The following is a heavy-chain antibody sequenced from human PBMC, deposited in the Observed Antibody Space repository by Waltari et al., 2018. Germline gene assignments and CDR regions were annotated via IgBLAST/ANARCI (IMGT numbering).Heavy chain of an antibody. CDR3: AKDAFGNTYLDH. Sequence: QVQLVESGGGVVQPGMSLRLSCAASGFSLGTYGMHWVRQGPGEGVEGVALIFVGGGDSFYADSVRGRFTISRDNSKNTLYLDINSLRLDDTAIYYCAKDAFGNTYLDHWGQGTLVTVSS. J-gene: IGHJ4*02. D-gene: IGHD3-10*01. CDR1: GFSLGTYG. CDR2: IFVGGGDS. V-gene: IGHV3-30*19.